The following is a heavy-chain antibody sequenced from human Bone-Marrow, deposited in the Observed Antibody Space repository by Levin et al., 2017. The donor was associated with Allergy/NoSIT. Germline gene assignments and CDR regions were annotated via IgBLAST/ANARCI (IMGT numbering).Heavy chain of an antibody. J-gene: IGHJ4*02. CDR2: ISAYNGDT. Sequence: VASVKVSCKTSGFTFDSYGFSWVRQAPGQGLEWMGWISAYNGDTDHLQKFQGRLSMTTDVSTNTVYMELRSLRSDDTAVYYCARGNYYGSGRGDYWGQGTLVTVSS. D-gene: IGHD3-10*01. V-gene: IGHV1-18*01. CDR3: ARGNYYGSGRGDY. CDR1: GFTFDSYG.